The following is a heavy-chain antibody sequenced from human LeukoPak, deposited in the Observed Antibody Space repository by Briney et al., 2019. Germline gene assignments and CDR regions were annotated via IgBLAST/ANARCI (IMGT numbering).Heavy chain of an antibody. D-gene: IGHD3-22*01. Sequence: SETLSLTCTVSGGSISTYYWSWIRQPPGKALEWIGYIYHCGDTKYNLSLKSRVSISVDTSKNQFSLKLSSVTAADTAVYYCARWYYYDSSGYPRPEAFDYWGQGTLVTVSS. V-gene: IGHV4-59*08. J-gene: IGHJ4*02. CDR1: GGSISTYY. CDR2: IYHCGDT. CDR3: ARWYYYDSSGYPRPEAFDY.